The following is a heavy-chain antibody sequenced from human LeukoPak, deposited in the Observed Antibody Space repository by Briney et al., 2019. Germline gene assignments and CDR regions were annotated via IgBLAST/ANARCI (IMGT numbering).Heavy chain of an antibody. CDR1: GFTFSSYG. CDR2: ISYDGSNK. V-gene: IGHV3-30*18. J-gene: IGHJ4*02. Sequence: PGGSLRLSCAASGFTFSSYGMHWVRQAPGKGLEWVAVISYDGSNKYYADSVKGRFTISRDNSKNTLYLQMNSLRAEDTAVYYCAKDPGAVAGYFDYWGQGTLVTVSS. CDR3: AKDPGAVAGYFDY. D-gene: IGHD6-19*01.